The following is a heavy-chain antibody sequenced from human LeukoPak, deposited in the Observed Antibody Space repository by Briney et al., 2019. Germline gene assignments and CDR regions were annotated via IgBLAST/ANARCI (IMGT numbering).Heavy chain of an antibody. CDR2: IYYSGST. J-gene: IGHJ4*02. CDR1: GGSISSSSYY. V-gene: IGHV4-39*07. CDR3: ARDRVEMATITSFDY. D-gene: IGHD5-24*01. Sequence: SSETLSLTCTVSGGSISSSSYYWGWIRQPPGKGPEWIGSIYYSGSTYYNPSLKSRVTISVDTSKNQFSLKLSSVTAADTAVYYCARDRVEMATITSFDYWGQGTLVTVSS.